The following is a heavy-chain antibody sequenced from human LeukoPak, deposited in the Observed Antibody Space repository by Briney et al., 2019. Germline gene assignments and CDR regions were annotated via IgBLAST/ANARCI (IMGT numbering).Heavy chain of an antibody. Sequence: AGRSLRLSCSASGFIFTPYAMHWVRQAPGKGLEYVSAISSDGGGTYYTDSVKGRFTISRDNSKSTLYLQMSSLRPEDTAVYYCVRYTDSSYPDWGQGTLVTVSS. CDR2: ISSDGGGT. J-gene: IGHJ4*02. V-gene: IGHV3-64D*06. D-gene: IGHD1-14*01. CDR3: VRYTDSSYPD. CDR1: GFIFTPYA.